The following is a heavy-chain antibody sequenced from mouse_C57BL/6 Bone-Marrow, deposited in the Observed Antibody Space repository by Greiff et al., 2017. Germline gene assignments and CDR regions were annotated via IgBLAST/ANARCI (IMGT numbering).Heavy chain of an antibody. V-gene: IGHV3-6*01. CDR2: ISYDGSN. Sequence: VQLQQSGPGLVKPSQSLSLTCSVTGYSITSGYYWNWIRQFPGNKLEWMGYISYDGSNNSNPSLKNRISITRDTSKNQFFLKLNSVTTEDTATYYCARGKDYSNYAMDYWGQGTSVTVSS. D-gene: IGHD2-5*01. J-gene: IGHJ4*01. CDR3: ARGKDYSNYAMDY. CDR1: GYSITSGYY.